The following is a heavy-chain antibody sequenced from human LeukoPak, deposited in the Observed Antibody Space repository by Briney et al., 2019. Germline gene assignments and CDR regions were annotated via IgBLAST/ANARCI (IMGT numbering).Heavy chain of an antibody. D-gene: IGHD3-22*01. Sequence: GGSLRLSCAASGFTFSGYAMSWVRQAPGKGLELVSSISDNGGRTYYADSVKGRFTISRDNSKNTLFLQMNSLRAEDSAVYYCATDREGDPSAYYLVGGQGTLITVSS. CDR3: ATDREGDPSAYYLV. J-gene: IGHJ4*02. CDR1: GFTFSGYA. V-gene: IGHV3-23*01. CDR2: ISDNGGRT.